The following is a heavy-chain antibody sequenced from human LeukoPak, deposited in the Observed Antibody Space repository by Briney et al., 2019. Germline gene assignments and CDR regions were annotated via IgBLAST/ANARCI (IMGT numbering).Heavy chain of an antibody. CDR3: ARVRYNSGYIFDY. Sequence: GGSLRLSCAASGFTFSSYSMNWVRQAPGKGLEWVSSISNDANFIYYADSLKGRFTVSRDNARNSLYLQMSSLRAEDTAVYYCARVRYNSGYIFDYWGQGTLVTVSS. CDR1: GFTFSSYS. V-gene: IGHV3-21*01. J-gene: IGHJ4*02. D-gene: IGHD5-18*01. CDR2: ISNDANFI.